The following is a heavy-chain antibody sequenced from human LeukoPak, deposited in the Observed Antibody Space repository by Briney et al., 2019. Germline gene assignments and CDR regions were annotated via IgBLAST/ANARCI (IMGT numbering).Heavy chain of an antibody. Sequence: SETLSLTCTVSGGSISSYNYYWGWIRQPPGKGLEWIGSIYYSGSTYYNPSLKSRVTISVDTSKNQFSLKLSSVTAADTAVYYCARDLLNEGNHLDYWGQGTLVTVSS. CDR3: ARDLLNEGNHLDY. CDR2: IYYSGST. J-gene: IGHJ4*02. V-gene: IGHV4-39*02. CDR1: GGSISSYNYY. D-gene: IGHD4-23*01.